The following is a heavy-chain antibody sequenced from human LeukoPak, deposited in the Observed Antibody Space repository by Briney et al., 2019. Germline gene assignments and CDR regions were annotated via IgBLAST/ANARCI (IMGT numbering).Heavy chain of an antibody. V-gene: IGHV3-15*01. CDR1: GLTFNTAW. CDR2: IKSRTDGGTT. CDR3: TTDTAMIDH. D-gene: IGHD5-18*01. Sequence: PGGSLRLSCAASGLTFNTAWMSWVRQAPGKGLEWVGLIKSRTDGGTTDYAAPVKGRFTISRDDSKNTLYLQMSSLRVDDTAVYYCTTDTAMIDHWGQGTQVTVSS. J-gene: IGHJ4*02.